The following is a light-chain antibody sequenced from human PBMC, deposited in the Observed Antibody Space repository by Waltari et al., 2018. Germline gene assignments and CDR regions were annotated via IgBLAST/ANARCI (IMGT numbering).Light chain of an antibody. V-gene: IGKV3-11*01. CDR1: QSLTTD. Sequence: EIVLTQSPVTLSLSSGERATLSCRTSQSLTTDLAWYQHRPGQAPRLIIYDASNRAAGIPARFSCSGSGTDFTLIISSLEPEDLAVYFCQQRTEWPRTFGPGTKVEI. CDR3: QQRTEWPRT. J-gene: IGKJ3*01. CDR2: DAS.